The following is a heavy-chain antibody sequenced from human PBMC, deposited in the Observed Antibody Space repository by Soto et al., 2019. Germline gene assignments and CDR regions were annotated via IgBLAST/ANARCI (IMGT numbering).Heavy chain of an antibody. V-gene: IGHV4-59*01. CDR2: IYYTGRT. Sequence: PSETLSLTCSVSGSSIRPYYCSWIRQPPGKGLEWIGNIYYTGRTNYNPSLKSRLIMSVASSRNQLSLRLNSVTAADTAVYYCTRVGGYYGDYPNFDYLGQRVLVTFSS. CDR3: TRVGGYYGDYPNFDY. CDR1: GSSIRPYY. D-gene: IGHD4-17*01. J-gene: IGHJ4*02.